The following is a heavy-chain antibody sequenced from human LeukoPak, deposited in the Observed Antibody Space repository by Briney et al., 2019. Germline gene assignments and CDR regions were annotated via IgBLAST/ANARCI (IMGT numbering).Heavy chain of an antibody. CDR1: GFIFSNSATFRNYA. CDR3: AKDGDQITVTKFDS. V-gene: IGHV3-23*01. J-gene: IGHJ4*02. D-gene: IGHD4-17*01. Sequence: PGGSLRLSCTASGFIFSNSATFRNYAMSWVRQAPGKGLEWVSGTSVSGGTTYYADSVKGRFTISRDNSKNTLYLEMNSLRAEDTAVYYCAKDGDQITVTKFDSWGQGTLVTVSS. CDR2: TSVSGGTT.